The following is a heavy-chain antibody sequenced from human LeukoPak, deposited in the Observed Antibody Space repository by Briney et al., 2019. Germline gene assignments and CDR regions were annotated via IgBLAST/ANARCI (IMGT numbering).Heavy chain of an antibody. CDR1: GFTFSSYS. J-gene: IGHJ4*02. CDR3: AKPMVRGVNFDY. CDR2: ISSSSSYI. D-gene: IGHD3-10*01. Sequence: PGGSLRLSCAASGFTFSSYSMNWVRQAPGKGLEWVSSISSSSSYIYYADSVKGRFTISRDNSKNTLYLQMNSLRAEDTAVYYCAKPMVRGVNFDYWGQGTLVTVSS. V-gene: IGHV3-21*01.